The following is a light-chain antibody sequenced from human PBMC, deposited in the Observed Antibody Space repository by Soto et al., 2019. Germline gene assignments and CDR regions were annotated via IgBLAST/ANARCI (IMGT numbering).Light chain of an antibody. J-gene: IGKJ3*01. CDR2: KAS. CDR1: QNINNW. V-gene: IGKV1-5*03. Sequence: DIQMTQSPSTLSASVGDRVTITCRASQNINNWLAWYQQNPGKAPKLLLYKASTLESEVPSRFSGSGFGTEFNLTISSLQPDDFATYYCKQYTNYSFTFGPGAKVDIK. CDR3: KQYTNYSFT.